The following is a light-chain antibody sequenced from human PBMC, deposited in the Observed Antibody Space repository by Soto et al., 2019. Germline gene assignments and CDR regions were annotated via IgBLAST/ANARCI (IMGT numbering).Light chain of an antibody. CDR2: EVS. Sequence: QSALTQPASVSGSPGQSITMSCTGTSSHVGSYDFVSWYQQHPGKAPKLLIYEVSNRPSGVSARFSGSKSDNTASLTISGLQAADVADYFCSSYSSSTVRYVFGSGTKVTVL. CDR1: SSHVGSYDF. CDR3: SSYSSSTVRYV. J-gene: IGLJ1*01. V-gene: IGLV2-14*01.